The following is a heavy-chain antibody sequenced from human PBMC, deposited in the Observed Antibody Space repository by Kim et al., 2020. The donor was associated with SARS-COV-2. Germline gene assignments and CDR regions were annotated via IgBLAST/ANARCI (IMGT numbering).Heavy chain of an antibody. J-gene: IGHJ6*02. D-gene: IGHD3-10*01. CDR3: AKALLRGVNFYYYGMDV. CDR1: GFTFSTYG. CDR2: MSYDGSTK. V-gene: IGHV3-30*18. Sequence: GGSLRLSCAASGFTFSTYGMHWVRQAPGKGLEWVALMSYDGSTKYYADSMKGRFTISRDNSGNTLYLQLNSLRPEDTAVYYCAKALLRGVNFYYYGMDVWGQGTTVTVSS.